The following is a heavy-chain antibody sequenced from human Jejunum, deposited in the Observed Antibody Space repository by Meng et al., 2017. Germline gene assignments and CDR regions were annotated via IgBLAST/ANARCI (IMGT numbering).Heavy chain of an antibody. V-gene: IGHV4-39*01. CDR2: VYYTGRT. Sequence: QLQLQESGPGLVKSSETLFLTCTVSGGSINTNTYYWDWIRQPPGKGMEWIGSVYYTGRTFYNPSLKSRVTISLDTSKNQFSLNLRSVAAADTAVYYCARAKVTPMGYWFDPWGQGTLVTVSS. CDR1: GGSINTNTYY. J-gene: IGHJ5*02. D-gene: IGHD2-21*02. CDR3: ARAKVTPMGYWFDP.